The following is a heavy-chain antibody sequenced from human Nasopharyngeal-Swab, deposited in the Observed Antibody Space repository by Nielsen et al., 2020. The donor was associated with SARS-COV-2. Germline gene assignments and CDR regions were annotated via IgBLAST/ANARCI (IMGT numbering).Heavy chain of an antibody. J-gene: IGHJ4*02. CDR2: IWYDGSNK. Sequence: GESLKISCAASGFTFSSYGMHWVRQAPGKGLEWVAVIWYDGSNKYYADSVKGRFTISRDNSKNTLYLQMNSLRAEDTAVYYCARDGQLAFDYWGQGTLVTVSS. D-gene: IGHD6-6*01. CDR1: GFTFSSYG. CDR3: ARDGQLAFDY. V-gene: IGHV3-33*01.